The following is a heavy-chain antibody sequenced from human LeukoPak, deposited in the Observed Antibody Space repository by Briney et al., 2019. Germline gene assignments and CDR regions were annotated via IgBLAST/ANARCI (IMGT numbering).Heavy chain of an antibody. V-gene: IGHV4-59*11. CDR2: IYYSGST. CDR1: GGSIRSHY. CDR3: ARGIVVPAAIPKGSPRYYYMDV. D-gene: IGHD2-2*01. J-gene: IGHJ6*03. Sequence: SETLSLTCTVSGGSIRSHYLSWIRQPPGKGLEWNGYIYYSGSTNYNPSLKSRVTISVDTSKNQFSLKLSSVTAADTAVYYCARGIVVPAAIPKGSPRYYYMDVWGKGTTVTVSS.